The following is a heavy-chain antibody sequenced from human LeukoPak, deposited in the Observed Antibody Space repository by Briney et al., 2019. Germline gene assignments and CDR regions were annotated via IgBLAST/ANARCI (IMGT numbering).Heavy chain of an antibody. D-gene: IGHD2-15*01. CDR2: INPNSGGT. CDR1: GYTFTGYY. V-gene: IGHV1-2*02. Sequence: VASVNVSCKASGYTFTGYYMHWVREAPGQGLEWMGWINPNSGGTNYTQKFQGRVTMSRDTSISTADMELSRLRSDDTAVYYCARPPSDPPNCSGGSCYDDFDYWGQGTLVTVSS. CDR3: ARPPSDPPNCSGGSCYDDFDY. J-gene: IGHJ4*02.